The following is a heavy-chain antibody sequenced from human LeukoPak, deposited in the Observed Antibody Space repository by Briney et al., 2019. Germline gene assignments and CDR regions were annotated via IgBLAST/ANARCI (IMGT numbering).Heavy chain of an antibody. CDR2: ISAYNGNT. Sequence: GASVKVSCKASGYTFTSYGISWVRQAPGQGLEWMGWISAYNGNTNYAQKLQGRVTMTTDTSTSTAYMELRSLRSDDTAVYYCARDLPAAIFGWFDPWGQGTLVTVSS. V-gene: IGHV1-18*01. CDR1: GYTFTSYG. CDR3: ARDLPAAIFGWFDP. J-gene: IGHJ5*02. D-gene: IGHD2-2*01.